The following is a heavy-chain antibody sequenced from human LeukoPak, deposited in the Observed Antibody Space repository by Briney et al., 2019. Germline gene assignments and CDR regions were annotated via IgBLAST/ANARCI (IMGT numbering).Heavy chain of an antibody. D-gene: IGHD2-2*01. CDR2: IYTSGST. Sequence: SETLSLTCTVSGGSISSYYWSWIRQPAGNGLEWIGRIYTSGSTNYNPSLKSRVTMSVDTSKNQFSLKLSSVTAADTAVYYCARGRSSYDYYYYMDVWGKGTTVTVSS. CDR3: ARGRSSYDYYYYMDV. J-gene: IGHJ6*03. V-gene: IGHV4-4*07. CDR1: GGSISSYY.